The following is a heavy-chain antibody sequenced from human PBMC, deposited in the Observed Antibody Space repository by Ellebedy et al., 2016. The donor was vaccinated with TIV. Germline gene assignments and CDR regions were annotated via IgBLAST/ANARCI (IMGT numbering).Heavy chain of an antibody. CDR2: IYYSGST. D-gene: IGHD3-22*01. CDR3: ARGGQDYYDSSGSQFDL. V-gene: IGHV4-59*01. J-gene: IGHJ2*01. Sequence: SETLSLXCAVYGGSFSGYYWSWIRQPPGKGLEWIGYIYYSGSTNYNPSLKSRVTISVDTSKNQFSLKLSSVTAADTAVYYCARGGQDYYDSSGSQFDLWGRGTLVTVSS. CDR1: GGSFSGYY.